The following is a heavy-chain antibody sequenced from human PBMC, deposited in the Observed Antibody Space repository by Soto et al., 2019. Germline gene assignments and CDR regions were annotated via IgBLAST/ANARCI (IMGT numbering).Heavy chain of an antibody. CDR2: FRGSGDDGTT. V-gene: IGHV3-23*01. CDR1: GFTFSSYS. J-gene: IGHJ4*02. D-gene: IGHD3-10*01. CDR3: AKKVNSGSGSQYFDY. Sequence: RGGSLRLSCAASGFTFSSYSMSWVRQARGKGLEWVSGFRGSGDDGTTYYADSVKGRFTISRDNSKNMLFLQMNSLRAEDTAIYYCAKKVNSGSGSQYFDYWGQGTLVTVSS.